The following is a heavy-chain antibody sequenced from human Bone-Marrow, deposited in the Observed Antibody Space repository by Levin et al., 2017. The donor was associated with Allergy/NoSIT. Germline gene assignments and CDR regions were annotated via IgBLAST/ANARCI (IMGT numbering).Heavy chain of an antibody. V-gene: IGHV3-21*06. CDR1: GFTFSSYS. J-gene: IGHJ6*02. CDR2: ISSSSSYI. CDR3: ARVGLGHFYSHGMDG. D-gene: IGHD2/OR15-2a*01. Sequence: GGSLRLSCAASGFTFSSYSMNWVRQAPGKGLEWVSSISSSSSYIYYADSVKGRFTISRDNAKNSLYLQMNSLRAEGTAVYYCARVGLGHFYSHGMDGWGQGTTVTVSS.